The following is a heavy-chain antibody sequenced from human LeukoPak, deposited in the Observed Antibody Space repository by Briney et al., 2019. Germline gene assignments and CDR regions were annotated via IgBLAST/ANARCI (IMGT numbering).Heavy chain of an antibody. CDR3: ARGGDGYNFHYYYYMDV. CDR2: INHSGST. CDR1: GGFFSGYY. V-gene: IGHV4-34*01. J-gene: IGHJ6*03. D-gene: IGHD5-24*01. Sequence: SETLSLTCAVYGGFFSGYYWSWIRQPPGKGLEWIGEINHSGSTNYNPSLKSRVTISVDTSKNQFSLKLSSVTAADTAVYYCARGGDGYNFHYYYYMDVWGKGTTVTISS.